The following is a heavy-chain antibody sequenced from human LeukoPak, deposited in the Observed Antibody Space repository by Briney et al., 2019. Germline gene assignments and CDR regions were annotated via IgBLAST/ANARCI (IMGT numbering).Heavy chain of an antibody. D-gene: IGHD6-19*01. Sequence: ASVKVSCKASGYTLTSYGISWVRQAPGQGLEWMGWISAYNGNTNYAQKLQGRVTMTTDTSTSTAYMELRSLRSDDTAVYYCARVPGAVAGLYYFDYWGQGTLVTVSS. J-gene: IGHJ4*02. CDR2: ISAYNGNT. CDR1: GYTLTSYG. V-gene: IGHV1-18*01. CDR3: ARVPGAVAGLYYFDY.